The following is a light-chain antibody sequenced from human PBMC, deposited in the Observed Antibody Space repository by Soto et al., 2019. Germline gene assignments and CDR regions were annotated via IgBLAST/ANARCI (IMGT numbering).Light chain of an antibody. J-gene: IGKJ4*01. CDR1: QTVFSL. CDR2: DAS. V-gene: IGKV3-11*01. Sequence: EIVLTQSPATPSLSPGERATLSCRASQTVFSLLAWYQQKPGQPPRLLIYDASNRATGVPARFGGSGSGTGFSLTISSLEPEDFAVYYFQQRRLWPLTFGGGTKVEI. CDR3: QQRRLWPLT.